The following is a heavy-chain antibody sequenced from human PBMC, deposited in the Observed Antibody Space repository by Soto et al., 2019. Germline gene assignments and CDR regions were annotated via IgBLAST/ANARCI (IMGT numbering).Heavy chain of an antibody. Sequence: EVQLVESGGGLVQPGGSLRLSCAGSGFSISNYWISWVRQAPGKGLEWVANINQDGSQKYYVDSVKGRFTISRDTAKNSVSLQMNSQRAEDTALYYCAREIGGQGSYWGQGTLVTVSS. CDR2: INQDGSQK. J-gene: IGHJ4*02. V-gene: IGHV3-7*01. CDR1: GFSISNYW. CDR3: AREIGGQGSY. D-gene: IGHD3-16*01.